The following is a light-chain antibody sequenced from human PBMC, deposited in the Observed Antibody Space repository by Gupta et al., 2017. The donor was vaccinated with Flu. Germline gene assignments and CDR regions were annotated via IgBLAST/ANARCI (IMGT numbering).Light chain of an antibody. J-gene: IGLJ1*01. Sequence: SVLTQPPSASGTPGQRVTISCSGNSSNIGSNYVYWYQQRPGTAPKLLIYRNDQRPSGVPVRFSGSKSGTSASLAISGLRSEDEADYHCETWDDSLSGPYVFGSGTKVTVL. CDR1: SSNIGSNY. CDR3: ETWDDSLSGPYV. V-gene: IGLV1-47*01. CDR2: RND.